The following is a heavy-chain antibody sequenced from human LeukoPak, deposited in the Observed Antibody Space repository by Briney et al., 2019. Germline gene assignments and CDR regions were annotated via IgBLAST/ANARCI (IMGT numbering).Heavy chain of an antibody. CDR2: IYYSGST. V-gene: IGHV4-31*03. CDR1: GGSISSGGCY. CDR3: ARDMTDWWFDP. J-gene: IGHJ5*02. D-gene: IGHD3-9*01. Sequence: SETLSLTCTVSGGSISSGGCYWSWIRQHPGKGLEWIGYIYYSGSTHYNPSLKSRVTISVDTSKNQFSLKLSSVTAADTAVYYCARDMTDWWFDPWGQGTLVTVSS.